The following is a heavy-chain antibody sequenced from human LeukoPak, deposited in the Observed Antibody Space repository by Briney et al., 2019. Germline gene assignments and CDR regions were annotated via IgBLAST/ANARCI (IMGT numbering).Heavy chain of an antibody. Sequence: NPSETLSLTCTVSGYSISSGYYWGWIRQPPGKGLEWIGSIYHSGSTFYNPSLKSRVTISVDTSKNQFSLKLSSVTAADTAVYYCAYPRSGSYYNGFDYWGQGTLVTVSS. CDR1: GYSISSGYY. J-gene: IGHJ4*02. D-gene: IGHD3-10*01. V-gene: IGHV4-38-2*02. CDR3: AYPRSGSYYNGFDY. CDR2: IYHSGST.